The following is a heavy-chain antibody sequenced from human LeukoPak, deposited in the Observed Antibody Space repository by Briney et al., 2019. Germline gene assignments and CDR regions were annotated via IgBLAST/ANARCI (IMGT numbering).Heavy chain of an antibody. Sequence: SETLSLTCTVSGGSISSGGYYWSWIRQHPGKGLEWIGYIYYSGSTYYNPSLKSRVTISVDTSKNQFSLKLSSVTAADTAVYYCARGNRGWIVATIVSSLHNWFDPWGQGTLVTVSS. D-gene: IGHD5-12*01. J-gene: IGHJ5*02. CDR1: GGSISSGGYY. V-gene: IGHV4-31*03. CDR3: ARGNRGWIVATIVSSLHNWFDP. CDR2: IYYSGST.